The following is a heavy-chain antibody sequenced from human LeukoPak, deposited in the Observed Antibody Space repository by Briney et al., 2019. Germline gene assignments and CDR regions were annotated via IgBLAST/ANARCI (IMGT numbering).Heavy chain of an antibody. CDR3: ARDLFPRPHYDSSGYQEYYFDY. V-gene: IGHV1-2*02. J-gene: IGHJ4*02. CDR2: INPNSGGT. CDR1: GYTFTGYY. Sequence: GASVKGSFKASGYTFTGYYMHWVRQAPGEGLEWMGWINPNSGGTNYAQKFQGRVTMTRDTSISTAYMELSRLRSDDTAVYYCARDLFPRPHYDSSGYQEYYFDYWGQGTLVTVSS. D-gene: IGHD3-22*01.